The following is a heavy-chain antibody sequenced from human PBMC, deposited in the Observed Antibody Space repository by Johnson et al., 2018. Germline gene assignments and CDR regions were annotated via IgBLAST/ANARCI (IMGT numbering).Heavy chain of an antibody. D-gene: IGHD2-15*01. Sequence: VQLVESGGGLVQPGGSLRLSCAASGFTFSSYAMSWVRQAPGKGLAWVPAISGRGGSTYYADSVKGRFTISRDNSKNTVYLQMNSLRAEDTALYYCAKDGFSLGYCSGGNCYPGWGQGTMVTVSS. V-gene: IGHV3-23*04. J-gene: IGHJ3*01. CDR1: GFTFSSYA. CDR2: ISGRGGST. CDR3: AKDGFSLGYCSGGNCYPG.